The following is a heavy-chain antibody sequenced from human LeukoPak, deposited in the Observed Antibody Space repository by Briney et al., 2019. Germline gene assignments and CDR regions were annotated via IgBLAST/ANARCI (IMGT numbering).Heavy chain of an antibody. V-gene: IGHV4-61*02. CDR2: IYTSGST. D-gene: IGHD6-13*01. J-gene: IGHJ4*02. Sequence: SETLSLTCTVSGGSISSGSYYWSWIRQPAGKGLEWIGRIYTSGSTNYNPSLKSRVTISVDTSKNQFSLKLSSVTAADTAVYYCASGTRYSSSWALDYWGQGPLVTVSS. CDR1: GGSISSGSYY. CDR3: ASGTRYSSSWALDY.